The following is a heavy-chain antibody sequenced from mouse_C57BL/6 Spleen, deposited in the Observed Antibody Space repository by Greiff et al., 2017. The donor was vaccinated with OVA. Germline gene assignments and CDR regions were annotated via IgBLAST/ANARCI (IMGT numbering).Heavy chain of an antibody. J-gene: IGHJ2*01. CDR1: GFTFSDYG. V-gene: IGHV5-17*01. CDR3: ARDGKGYFDY. Sequence: EVQLMESGGGLVKPGGSLKLSCAASGFTFSDYGMHWVRQAPEKGLEWVAYISSGSSTIYYADTVKGRFTISRDNAKNTLFLQMTSLRSEDTAMYYCARDGKGYFDYWGQGTTLTVSS. CDR2: ISSGSSTI. D-gene: IGHD1-1*01.